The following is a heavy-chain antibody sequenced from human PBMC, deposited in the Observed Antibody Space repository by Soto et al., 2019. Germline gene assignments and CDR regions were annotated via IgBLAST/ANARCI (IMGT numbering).Heavy chain of an antibody. CDR1: GFTFSNYW. D-gene: IGHD4-17*01. CDR3: ARGAYDYGDYVDAFDI. Sequence: EVQLVESGGGLVQPGGSLRLSCVVSGFTFSNYWMSWVRQAPGKGLEWVADIKQAGSEKYYVDSVKGRFTISRDNAKDSLYMQLNSLRSEDTAMYYCARGAYDYGDYVDAFDIWGQGTMVTVSS. J-gene: IGHJ3*02. V-gene: IGHV3-7*04. CDR2: IKQAGSEK.